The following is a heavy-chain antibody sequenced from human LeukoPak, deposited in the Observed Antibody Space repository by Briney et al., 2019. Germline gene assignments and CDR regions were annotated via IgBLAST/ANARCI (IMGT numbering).Heavy chain of an antibody. J-gene: IGHJ4*02. V-gene: IGHV3-9*01. CDR2: ISWNSGSI. CDR3: AKGAVAGSGGYYFDY. Sequence: GGSLRLSCAVSGFTFDDYAMHWVRQAPGKGLEWVSGISWNSGSIGYADSVKGRFTISRDNAKNSLYLQMNSLRAEDTALYYCAKGAVAGSGGYYFDYWGQGTLVTVSS. CDR1: GFTFDDYA. D-gene: IGHD6-19*01.